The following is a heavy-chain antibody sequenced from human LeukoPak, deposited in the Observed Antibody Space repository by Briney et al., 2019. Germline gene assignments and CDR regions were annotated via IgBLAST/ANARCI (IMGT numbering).Heavy chain of an antibody. CDR1: GYTFTGYY. D-gene: IGHD3-22*01. J-gene: IGHJ5*02. CDR2: INPNSGGT. Sequence: ASVKVSCTASGYTFTGYYMHWVRQAPGQGLEWMAWINPNSGGTNYAQKFQGRVTMTRDTSISTAYMELSRLRSDDSAVYYCARGHITMIVEASFDPWGQGTLVTVSS. V-gene: IGHV1-2*02. CDR3: ARGHITMIVEASFDP.